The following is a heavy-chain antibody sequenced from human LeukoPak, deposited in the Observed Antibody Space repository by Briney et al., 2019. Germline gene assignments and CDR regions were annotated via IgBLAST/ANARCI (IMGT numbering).Heavy chain of an antibody. CDR3: ARQRLRSDP. CDR2: IYHSGST. V-gene: IGHV4-59*08. Sequence: SETLSLTCSVPGASISSYYWSWIRQPPGKGLEWIGYIYHSGSTKYNPSLKSRVAISVDTSKNQFSLKLNSVTAADTAVYYCARQRLRSDPWGQGTLVTVSS. J-gene: IGHJ5*02. D-gene: IGHD4-11*01. CDR1: GASISSYY.